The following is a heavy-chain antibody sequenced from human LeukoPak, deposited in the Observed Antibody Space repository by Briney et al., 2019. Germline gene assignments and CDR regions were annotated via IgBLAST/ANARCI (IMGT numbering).Heavy chain of an antibody. J-gene: IGHJ4*02. D-gene: IGHD3-10*01. Sequence: GGSLRLSCAASGFSFSDYDMHWVRQAPGKGLEWVTFIRYDGTNTYADSVKGRLIISRDNSKNMLYLQMNSLRVEDTAVYYCAKDESRYYGSGSYDPGLYYFDYWGQGTLVTVSS. CDR1: GFSFSDYD. CDR2: IRYDGTNT. V-gene: IGHV3-30*02. CDR3: AKDESRYYGSGSYDPGLYYFDY.